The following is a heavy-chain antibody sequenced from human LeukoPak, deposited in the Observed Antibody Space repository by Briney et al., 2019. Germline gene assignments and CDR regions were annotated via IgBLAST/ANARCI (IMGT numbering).Heavy chain of an antibody. CDR2: ISSSSSTI. J-gene: IGHJ3*02. CDR1: GFTFSSYS. V-gene: IGHV3-48*04. D-gene: IGHD3-16*02. CDR3: ATLSIPLVIRLGELSSDAFDI. Sequence: PGGSLRLSCAASGFTFSSYSMNWVRQAPGKGLEWVSYISSSSSTIYYADSVKGRFTISRDDAKNSLYLQMNSLRAEDKAVYYCATLSIPLVIRLGELSSDAFDIWGQGTMVTVSS.